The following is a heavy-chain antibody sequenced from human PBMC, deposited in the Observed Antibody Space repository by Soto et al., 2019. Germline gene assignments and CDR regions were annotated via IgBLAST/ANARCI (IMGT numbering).Heavy chain of an antibody. CDR2: ISSSSSYI. J-gene: IGHJ5*02. D-gene: IGHD3-16*01. V-gene: IGHV3-21*01. CDR3: ARDWGQEGDQWFDP. CDR1: GFTFSSYG. Sequence: EVQLVESGGGLVKPGGSLRLSCAASGFTFSSYGMNWVRQAPGKGLEWVSSISSSSSYIYYADSVKGRFTISRDNAKNSLYLQMNSLRAEDTAMYYCARDWGQEGDQWFDPWGQGTLVTVSS.